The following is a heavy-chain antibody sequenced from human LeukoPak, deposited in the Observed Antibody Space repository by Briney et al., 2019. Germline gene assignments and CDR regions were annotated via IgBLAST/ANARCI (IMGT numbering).Heavy chain of an antibody. CDR1: GFTFSSHA. D-gene: IGHD6-13*01. J-gene: IGHJ4*02. CDR2: IIGSGEKT. V-gene: IGHV3-23*01. Sequence: GGSLRLSCVASGFTFSSHAMNWVRQAPGKGLEWVLGIIGSGEKTYFADSVKGRFTISRDNSKNTLFLQMDSLRADDTAVYYCAKHSSSWHYFDYWGQGTLVTVSS. CDR3: AKHSSSWHYFDY.